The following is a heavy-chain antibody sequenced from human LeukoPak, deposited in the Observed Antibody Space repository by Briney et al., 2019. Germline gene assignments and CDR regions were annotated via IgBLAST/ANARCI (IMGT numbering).Heavy chain of an antibody. CDR1: GFTFSSYS. V-gene: IGHV3-21*01. CDR2: ISSSSSYI. CDR3: EREGFDSGGDDYFDI. D-gene: IGHD2-21*01. J-gene: IGHJ3*02. Sequence: GGSVRLSCAASGFTFSSYSMNWVRQAPGKGREWGSSISSSSSYIYYADSVKGRFTISRHNAKNSLYRQMNRLRGENTAVYYCEREGFDSGGDDYFDIWGQGTMVTVSS.